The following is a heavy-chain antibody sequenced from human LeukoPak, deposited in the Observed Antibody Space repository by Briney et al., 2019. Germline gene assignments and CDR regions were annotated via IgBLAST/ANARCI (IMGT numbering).Heavy chain of an antibody. CDR1: GFTFTNHW. D-gene: IGHD3-22*01. V-gene: IGHV3-7*03. CDR3: AKDTDYYDSSGIFDY. J-gene: IGHJ4*02. CDR2: IREDGGHT. Sequence: GGSLRLSCVTSGFTFTNHWMSWVRQAPGKGLEWVANIREDGGHTNYVDSVKGRFTISGDNAKNSLFLQMNSLRAEDTALYYCAKDTDYYDSSGIFDYWGQGTLVTVSS.